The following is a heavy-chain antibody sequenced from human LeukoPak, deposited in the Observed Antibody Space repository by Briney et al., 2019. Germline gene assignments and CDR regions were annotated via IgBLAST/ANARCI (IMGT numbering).Heavy chain of an antibody. V-gene: IGHV3-23*01. CDR1: GFTFSSYA. J-gene: IGHJ4*02. Sequence: GGSLRLSCAASGFTFSSYAMSWVRQAPGKGLEWVSAISGSGGSTYYADSVKGRFTISRDNSKNTLYLQMNSLGAEDTAVYYCAKYQSGLLRGVHFDYWGQGTLVTVSS. CDR2: ISGSGGST. D-gene: IGHD2-2*01. CDR3: AKYQSGLLRGVHFDY.